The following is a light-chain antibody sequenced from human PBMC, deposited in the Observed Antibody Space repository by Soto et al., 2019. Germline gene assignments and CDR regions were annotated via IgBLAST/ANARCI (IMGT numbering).Light chain of an antibody. Sequence: QSVLTQPPSASGSPGQSVTISCTGTSSDVGAYNYVSWYQQHPGKAPKLIIYEVTKRPSGVPDRFSGSKSGNTASLTVSGLQAEYEANYSCSTYAGSDNFRVFGTGTKVTVL. J-gene: IGLJ1*01. CDR1: SSDVGAYNY. CDR3: STYAGSDNFRV. V-gene: IGLV2-8*01. CDR2: EVT.